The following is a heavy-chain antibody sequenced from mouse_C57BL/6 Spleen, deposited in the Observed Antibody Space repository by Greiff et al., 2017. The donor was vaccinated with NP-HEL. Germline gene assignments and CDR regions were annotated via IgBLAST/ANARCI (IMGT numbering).Heavy chain of an antibody. CDR2: IRNKANGYTT. V-gene: IGHV7-3*01. CDR3: ARWLRRDYYAMDY. J-gene: IGHJ4*01. CDR1: GFTFTDYY. D-gene: IGHD2-2*01. Sequence: EVHLVESGGGLVQPGGSLSLSCAASGFTFTDYYMSWVRQPPGKALEWLGFIRNKANGYTTEYSASVKGRFTISRDNSQSILYLQMNALRAEDSATYYCARWLRRDYYAMDYWGQGTSVTVSS.